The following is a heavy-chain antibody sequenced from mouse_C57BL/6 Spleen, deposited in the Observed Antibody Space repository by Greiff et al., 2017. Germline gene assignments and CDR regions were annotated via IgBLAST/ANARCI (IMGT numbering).Heavy chain of an antibody. CDR3: ARYYYGAGYFDY. J-gene: IGHJ2*01. CDR2: IYPGSGST. V-gene: IGHV1-55*01. CDR1: GYTFTSYW. D-gene: IGHD1-1*01. Sequence: QVQLQQPGAELVKPGASVKMSCKASGYTFTSYWITWVKQRPGQGLEWIGDIYPGSGSTNYNEKFKSKATLTVDTSSSTAYMQLSSLTSEDSAVYYCARYYYGAGYFDYGGQGTTLTVSS.